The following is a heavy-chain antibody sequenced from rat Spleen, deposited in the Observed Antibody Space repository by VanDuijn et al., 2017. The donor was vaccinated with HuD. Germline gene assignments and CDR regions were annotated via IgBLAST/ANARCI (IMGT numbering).Heavy chain of an antibody. CDR1: GFTFSNYG. D-gene: IGHD4-3*01. CDR2: IIYDGGTT. Sequence: EVRLVESDGGLVQPGRSLKVSCTDSGFTFSNYGMAWVRQAPKKGLEWVATIIYDGGTTYYRDSVKGRFTISRDNAKSTLYLQMDSLRSEDSATYYCARRSGYGWYFDYWGQGVMVTVSS. J-gene: IGHJ2*01. V-gene: IGHV5-17*01. CDR3: ARRSGYGWYFDY.